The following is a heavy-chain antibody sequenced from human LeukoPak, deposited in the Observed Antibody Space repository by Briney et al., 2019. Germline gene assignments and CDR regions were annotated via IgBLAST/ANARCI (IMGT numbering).Heavy chain of an antibody. Sequence: GGSLRLSCAASGFTVSSNYMSWVRQAPGKGLEWVSVIYSGGSTYYADSVKGRFTISRDNSKNTLYLQMNSLRAEDTAVYYCARDPSEWEYYFDYWGQGTLVTVSS. V-gene: IGHV3-53*01. D-gene: IGHD1-26*01. CDR1: GFTVSSNY. J-gene: IGHJ4*02. CDR2: IYSGGST. CDR3: ARDPSEWEYYFDY.